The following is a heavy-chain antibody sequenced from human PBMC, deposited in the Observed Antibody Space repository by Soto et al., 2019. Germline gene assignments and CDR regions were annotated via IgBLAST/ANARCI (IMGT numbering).Heavy chain of an antibody. V-gene: IGHV4-34*01. CDR1: GGSFSGYY. Sequence: SETLSLTCAVYGGSFSGYYWSWIRQPPGKGLEWIGEINHSGSTNYNPSLKSRVTISVDTSKNQFSLKLSSVTAADTAVYYCARGPPYGDSSVVYWGQGTLVTVSS. CDR2: INHSGST. J-gene: IGHJ4*02. CDR3: ARGPPYGDSSVVY. D-gene: IGHD4-17*01.